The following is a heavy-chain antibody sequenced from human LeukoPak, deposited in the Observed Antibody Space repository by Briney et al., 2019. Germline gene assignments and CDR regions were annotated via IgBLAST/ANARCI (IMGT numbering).Heavy chain of an antibody. CDR1: GFTFSSYA. J-gene: IGHJ4*02. V-gene: IGHV3-30-3*01. D-gene: IGHD3-22*01. Sequence: QPGRSLRLSCTASGFTFSSYAIHWVRQAPGKGLEWVAVISYDGSDKYYADSVKGRFTISRDNAKNTLYLQMNSLRGEDTAVYYCARTDYYDRWGQGTLVTVSS. CDR2: ISYDGSDK. CDR3: ARTDYYDR.